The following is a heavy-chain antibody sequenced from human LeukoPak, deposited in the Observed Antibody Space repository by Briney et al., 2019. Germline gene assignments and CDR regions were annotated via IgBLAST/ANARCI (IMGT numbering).Heavy chain of an antibody. J-gene: IGHJ1*01. CDR1: GFTVSTNY. D-gene: IGHD6-13*01. Sequence: GGSLRLSCAASGFTVSTNYMSWVRQAPGKGLEWVAVISYDGSNKYYADSVKGRFTISRDNSKNTLYLQMNSLRAEDTAVYYCAKAWYSSSWYSAHFQHWGQGTLVTVSS. V-gene: IGHV3-30*18. CDR2: ISYDGSNK. CDR3: AKAWYSSSWYSAHFQH.